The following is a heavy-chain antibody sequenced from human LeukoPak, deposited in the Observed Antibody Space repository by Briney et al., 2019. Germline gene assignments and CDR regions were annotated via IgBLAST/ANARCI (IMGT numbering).Heavy chain of an antibody. D-gene: IGHD3-16*01. Sequence: GGSLRLSCAASGFTFSSYAMSWVRQAPGKGLECISGFSGSGGSTYYADSVKGRFTISRDNSKNTLYLQMNSLRAEDTAVYYCARDWGYLLFDYWGQGTLVTVSS. CDR2: FSGSGGST. J-gene: IGHJ4*02. CDR1: GFTFSSYA. V-gene: IGHV3-23*01. CDR3: ARDWGYLLFDY.